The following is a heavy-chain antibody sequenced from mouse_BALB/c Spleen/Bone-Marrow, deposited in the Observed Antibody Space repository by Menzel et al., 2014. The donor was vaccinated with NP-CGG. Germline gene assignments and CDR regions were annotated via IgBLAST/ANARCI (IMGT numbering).Heavy chain of an antibody. Sequence: VQLQQSGPELVKPGASVKMSCQASGYTISCYVMHWVKQKPGQRLAWIGPINPSNDGTKYSEKFKGKATLNSHKSSNTANTERSSLTSEDTAVYYCAGDDLYDGRRYDAMDYWGQGTSVTVSS. V-gene: IGHV1-14*01. J-gene: IGHJ4*01. D-gene: IGHD1-1*01. CDR2: INPSNDGT. CDR3: AGDDLYDGRRYDAMDY. CDR1: GYTISCYV.